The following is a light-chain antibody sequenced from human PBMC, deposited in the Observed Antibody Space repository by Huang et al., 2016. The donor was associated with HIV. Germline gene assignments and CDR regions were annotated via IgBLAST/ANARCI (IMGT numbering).Light chain of an antibody. Sequence: DIQMTQSPPTLSASVGDRVTITCRASQSISYWLAWYQHKPGEAPKLLIYDASSLESGVPSRFSGSGSGTEFTLTISSLQPDDFATYYCQQYNSYPLTFGGGTKVEIK. CDR3: QQYNSYPLT. V-gene: IGKV1-5*01. CDR1: QSISYW. CDR2: DAS. J-gene: IGKJ4*01.